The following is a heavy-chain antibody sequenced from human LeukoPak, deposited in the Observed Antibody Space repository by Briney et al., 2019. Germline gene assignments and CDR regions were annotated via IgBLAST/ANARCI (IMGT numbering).Heavy chain of an antibody. J-gene: IGHJ5*02. CDR3: ARGPLGAPAGTWFDP. Sequence: SETLSLTCSVADGSISGYYWSWIRQPPGKRLEWIGYIYFTGSTNYNPSLKSRVTISLDTPKSQFSLKLSSVTAADTAVYYCARGPLGAPAGTWFDPWGQGTLVTVPS. D-gene: IGHD1-26*01. V-gene: IGHV4-59*01. CDR2: IYFTGST. CDR1: DGSISGYY.